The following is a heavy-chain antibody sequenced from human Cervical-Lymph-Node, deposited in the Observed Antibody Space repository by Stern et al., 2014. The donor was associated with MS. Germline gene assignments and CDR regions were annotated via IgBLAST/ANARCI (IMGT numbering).Heavy chain of an antibody. CDR1: GGSISSDNYY. V-gene: IGHV4-31*03. Sequence: MQLVESGPGLVKPSQTLSLTCTVSGGSISSDNYYWTRIRQHPGQGLEWIGHIYYSGTTYYNPSLKSRVSITVDTSKNLFSLRLSSVTAADTAVYYCARDHFTTSLDVWGHGTTVTVS. CDR2: IYYSGTT. J-gene: IGHJ6*02. D-gene: IGHD2-2*01. CDR3: ARDHFTTSLDV.